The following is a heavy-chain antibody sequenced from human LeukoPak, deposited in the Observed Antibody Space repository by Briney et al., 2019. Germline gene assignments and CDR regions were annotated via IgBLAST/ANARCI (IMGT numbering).Heavy chain of an antibody. Sequence: PSETLSLTCAVSGGSITSGNWWTWVRQSPGKGLEWIGEIHHGGTTNYNPSLKSRVTISVDKSKNQFSLKLNSVTAADTAVYYCVRVDNGGNYFDYWGQGTLVTVSS. CDR1: GGSITSGNW. V-gene: IGHV4-4*02. D-gene: IGHD4-23*01. CDR3: VRVDNGGNYFDY. J-gene: IGHJ4*02. CDR2: IHHGGTT.